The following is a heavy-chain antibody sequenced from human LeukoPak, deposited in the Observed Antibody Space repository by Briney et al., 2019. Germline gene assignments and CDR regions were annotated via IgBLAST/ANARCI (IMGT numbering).Heavy chain of an antibody. V-gene: IGHV1-2*02. Sequence: GASVKVSCKASGYTFTGYYMHWVRQAPGQGLEWMGWINPNSGGTNYAQKFQGRVTMTRDTSISTAYMELSRLRSDDTAVYYCARMRRDSMIVETIDYWGQGTLVTVSS. CDR3: ARMRRDSMIVETIDY. D-gene: IGHD3-22*01. CDR2: INPNSGGT. J-gene: IGHJ4*02. CDR1: GYTFTGYY.